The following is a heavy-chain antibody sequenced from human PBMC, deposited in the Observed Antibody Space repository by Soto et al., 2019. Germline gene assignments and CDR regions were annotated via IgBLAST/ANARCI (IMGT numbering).Heavy chain of an antibody. D-gene: IGHD3-3*02. CDR2: AHHSGST. V-gene: IGHV4-4*02. Sequence: SETLSLTCTVSGGSMTSSNWWNWVRQSPGKGLEWIGEAHHSGSTYYNPSLKSRVTISVDTSKNQFSLKLSSVTAADTAVYYCASPKIAFYNWFDPWGQGTLVTVSS. CDR1: GGSMTSSNW. J-gene: IGHJ5*02. CDR3: ASPKIAFYNWFDP.